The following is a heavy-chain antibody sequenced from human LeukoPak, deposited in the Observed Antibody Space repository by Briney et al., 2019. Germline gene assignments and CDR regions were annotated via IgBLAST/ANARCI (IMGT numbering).Heavy chain of an antibody. CDR2: IKQDGSEK. D-gene: IGHD3-3*01. V-gene: IGHV3-7*01. Sequence: GGSLRLSCAASGFTFSSYAMSWVRQAPGKGLEWVANIKQDGSEKYYVDSVKGRFTISRDNAKNSLYLQMNSLRAEDTAVYYCARDPTATASYYDFWSGYYTGNYWGQGTLVTVSS. CDR1: GFTFSSYA. CDR3: ARDPTATASYYDFWSGYYTGNY. J-gene: IGHJ4*02.